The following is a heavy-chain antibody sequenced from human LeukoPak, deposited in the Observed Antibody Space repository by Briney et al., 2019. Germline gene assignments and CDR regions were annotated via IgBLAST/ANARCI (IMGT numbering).Heavy chain of an antibody. D-gene: IGHD3-22*01. Sequence: GGSLRLSCAASGFTFSSYGMSWVRQAPGKGLEWVSAISGSGGSTYYADSVKGRFTISRDNSKNTLYLQMNSLRAEDTAVYYCAKREYYYDSSGYPFQHWGQGTLVTVSS. CDR1: GFTFSSYG. V-gene: IGHV3-23*01. CDR2: ISGSGGST. J-gene: IGHJ1*01. CDR3: AKREYYYDSSGYPFQH.